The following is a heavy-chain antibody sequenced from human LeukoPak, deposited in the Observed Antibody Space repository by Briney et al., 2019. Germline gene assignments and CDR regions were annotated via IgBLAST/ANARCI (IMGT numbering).Heavy chain of an antibody. Sequence: SVKVSCKASGGTFSSYAISWVRQAPGQGLEWMGGIIPTFGTANYAQKFQGRVTITTDESTSTAYMELSSLRSEDTAVYYCASRDSRGYSYGRSDYWGQGTLVTVSS. CDR2: IIPTFGTA. D-gene: IGHD5-18*01. CDR3: ASRDSRGYSYGRSDY. V-gene: IGHV1-69*05. J-gene: IGHJ4*02. CDR1: GGTFSSYA.